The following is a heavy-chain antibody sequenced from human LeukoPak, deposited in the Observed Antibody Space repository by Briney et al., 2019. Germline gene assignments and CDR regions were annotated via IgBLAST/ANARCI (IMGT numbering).Heavy chain of an antibody. CDR3: ARRDSSGYEVDY. CDR2: IIPIFGTA. CDR1: GGTFSSYA. V-gene: IGHV1-69*05. Sequence: SVKVSCKASGGTFSSYAISWVRQAPGQGLEWMGGIIPIFGTANYAQKFQGRVTITTDESTSTAYMELSSLRSDDTAVYYCARRDSSGYEVDYWGQGTLVTVSS. D-gene: IGHD3-22*01. J-gene: IGHJ4*02.